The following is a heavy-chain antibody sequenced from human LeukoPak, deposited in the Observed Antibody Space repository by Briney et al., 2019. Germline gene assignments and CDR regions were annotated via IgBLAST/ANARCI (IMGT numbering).Heavy chain of an antibody. CDR1: GDSVSSNSAA. CDR2: TYYRSKWYN. J-gene: IGHJ3*02. Sequence: ASQTLSLTCAISGDSVSSNSAAWNWIRQSPSRGLEWLGRTYYRSKWYNDYAVSVKSRITINPDTSKNQFSLQLNSVTPEATAVYYCARDLIHLWFGESDAFDIWGQGTMVTVSS. V-gene: IGHV6-1*01. CDR3: ARDLIHLWFGESDAFDI. D-gene: IGHD3-10*01.